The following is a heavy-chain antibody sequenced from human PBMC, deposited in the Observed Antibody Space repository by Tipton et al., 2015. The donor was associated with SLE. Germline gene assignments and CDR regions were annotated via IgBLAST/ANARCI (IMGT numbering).Heavy chain of an antibody. J-gene: IGHJ6*02. Sequence: TLSLTCTVSGGSISSSSYYWSWIRQPPGKGLEWIGYIYYSGSTNYNPSLKSRVTISVDTSKNQFSLKLSSVTAADTAVYYCARAHSSGWPRDYYYYGMDVWGQGTTVTVSS. CDR3: ARAHSSGWPRDYYYYGMDV. V-gene: IGHV4-61*01. CDR2: IYYSGST. CDR1: GGSISSSSYY. D-gene: IGHD6-19*01.